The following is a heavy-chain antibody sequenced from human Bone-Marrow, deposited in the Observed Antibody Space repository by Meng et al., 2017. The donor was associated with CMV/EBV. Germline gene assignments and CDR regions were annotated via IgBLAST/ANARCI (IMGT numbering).Heavy chain of an antibody. CDR1: GGSFSGYY. V-gene: IGHV4-34*01. CDR2: INHSGST. D-gene: IGHD5-12*01. J-gene: IGHJ4*02. Sequence: GSLRLSCAVYGGSFSGYYWSWIRQPPGKGLEWIGEINHSGSTNYNPSLKSRVTISVDTSKNQFSLKLSSVTAADTAVYYCARGRYSGYDDYWGQGTLVPVSS. CDR3: ARGRYSGYDDY.